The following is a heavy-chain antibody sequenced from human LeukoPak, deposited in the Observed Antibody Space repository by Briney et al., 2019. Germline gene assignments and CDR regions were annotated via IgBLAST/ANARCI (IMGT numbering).Heavy chain of an antibody. CDR1: GFTFSTYS. J-gene: IGHJ4*02. CDR3: ARLLNYYASSGSDY. CDR2: VSSSGDAA. D-gene: IGHD3-22*01. Sequence: GGSLRLSCAASGFTFSTYSMNWVRQAPGKGLEWVSSVSSSGDAAYYADAVKGRFTISRDNARNSVSLQMNSLRAEDTAVYYCARLLNYYASSGSDYWGQGTLATVSS. V-gene: IGHV3-21*01.